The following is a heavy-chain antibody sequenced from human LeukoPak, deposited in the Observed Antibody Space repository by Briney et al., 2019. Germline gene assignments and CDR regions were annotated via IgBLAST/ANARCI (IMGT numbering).Heavy chain of an antibody. J-gene: IGHJ6*02. Sequence: GGSLRLSCAASGFTFSSYAMSWVRQAPGKGLEWVSAISGSGGSTYYADSVKGRFTISRDNSKNTLYLQMNCLRAEDTAVYYCAKGRVQLPDFYYYHGMDGRGQGTTVTVSS. CDR1: GFTFSSYA. V-gene: IGHV3-23*01. CDR2: ISGSGGST. D-gene: IGHD2-2*01. CDR3: AKGRVQLPDFYYYHGMDG.